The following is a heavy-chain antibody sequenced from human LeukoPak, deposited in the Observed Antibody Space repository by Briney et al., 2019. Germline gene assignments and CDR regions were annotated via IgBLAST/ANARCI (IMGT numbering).Heavy chain of an antibody. V-gene: IGHV3-23*01. Sequence: GGSLRLSCAASGFTFSSYAMSWVRQAPGKGLEWVSAISGSGGSTYYADSVKGRFTISRDNSKNTLYLQMNSLRAEDTAVYYCARDLRTPSDTNIAIDYWGQGTLVTVSS. D-gene: IGHD4-23*01. CDR3: ARDLRTPSDTNIAIDY. J-gene: IGHJ4*02. CDR1: GFTFSSYA. CDR2: ISGSGGST.